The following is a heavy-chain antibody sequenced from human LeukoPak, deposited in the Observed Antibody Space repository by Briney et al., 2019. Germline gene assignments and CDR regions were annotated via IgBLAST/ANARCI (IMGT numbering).Heavy chain of an antibody. Sequence: SETLSLTCTVSGGSISSGSYYWSWIRQPAGKGLEWIGRIHIRGTTNYNPSLKSRVTISADTSKNQLSLKLSSVTAADTAVYYCARGYWFYFDYWGPGTLVTVSS. J-gene: IGHJ4*02. CDR1: GGSISSGSYY. CDR3: ARGYWFYFDY. D-gene: IGHD2-8*02. V-gene: IGHV4-61*02. CDR2: IHIRGTT.